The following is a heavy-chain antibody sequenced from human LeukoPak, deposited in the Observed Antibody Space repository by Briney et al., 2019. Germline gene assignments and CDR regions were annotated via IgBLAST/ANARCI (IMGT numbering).Heavy chain of an antibody. CDR2: IYYSGST. CDR1: GGSISSYY. J-gene: IGHJ4*02. CDR3: AGGKAAAGDHDY. D-gene: IGHD6-13*01. V-gene: IGHV4-59*01. Sequence: SETLSLTCTVSGGSISSYYWSWIRQPPGKGLEWIGYIYYSGSTNYNPSLKSRVTISVDTSKNQFSLKLSSVTAADTAVYYCAGGKAAAGDHDYWGQGTLVTVSS.